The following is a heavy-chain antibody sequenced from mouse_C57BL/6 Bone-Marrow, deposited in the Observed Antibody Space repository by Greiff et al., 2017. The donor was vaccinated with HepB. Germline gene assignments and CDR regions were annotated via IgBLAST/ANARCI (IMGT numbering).Heavy chain of an antibody. Sequence: VQRVESGAELARPGASVKLSCKASGYTFTSYGISWVKQRTGQGLEWIGEIYPRSGNTYYNEKFKGKATLTADKSSSTAYMELRSLTSEDSAVYFCARLILRPFDYWGQGTTLTVSS. CDR3: ARLILRPFDY. V-gene: IGHV1-81*01. CDR1: GYTFTSYG. J-gene: IGHJ2*01. CDR2: IYPRSGNT. D-gene: IGHD1-2*01.